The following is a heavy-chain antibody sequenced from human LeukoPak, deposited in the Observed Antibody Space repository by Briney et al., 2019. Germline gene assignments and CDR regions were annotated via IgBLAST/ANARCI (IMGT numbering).Heavy chain of an antibody. V-gene: IGHV3-7*01. CDR3: ARDRGYDTFDY. Sequence: GGSLRLSCAASGFTLSSFWMSWVRQAPGKGLEWVANIKEDGSDKNYVDSVKGRFTISRDNTKRSVFLQMNSLRDEDTAVYFCARDRGYDTFDYWGQGTLVTVSS. J-gene: IGHJ4*02. D-gene: IGHD5-12*01. CDR2: IKEDGSDK. CDR1: GFTLSSFW.